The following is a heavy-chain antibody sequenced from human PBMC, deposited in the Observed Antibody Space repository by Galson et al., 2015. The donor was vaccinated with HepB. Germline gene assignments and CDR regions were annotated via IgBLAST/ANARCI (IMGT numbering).Heavy chain of an antibody. CDR3: ARERSTRGLPVNTFGMDV. Sequence: SLRLSCAASGLNIGSYWMHWVRQVPGRGLVWVSRMNSDGSTTGYADAVKGRFTISRDTAKNRLYLQMNSLSVEDTAVYYCARERSTRGLPVNTFGMDVWGQGTTVTVSS. CDR1: GLNIGSYW. V-gene: IGHV3-74*01. D-gene: IGHD2-2*01. J-gene: IGHJ6*02. CDR2: MNSDGSTT.